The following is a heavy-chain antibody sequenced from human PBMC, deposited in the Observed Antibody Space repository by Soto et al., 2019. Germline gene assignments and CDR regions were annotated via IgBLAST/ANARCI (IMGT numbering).Heavy chain of an antibody. V-gene: IGHV3-23*01. Sequence: EVQLLESGGGLVQPGGSLRLSCAASGLTFSKYAMSWVRQAPGKGLEWVSAICGSGGSTYYADFVRGRFTMSRDNSKNTLYLHMNSLRAEDTALYYCAKAAASSWSLGGRWFDPWGQGTLVTVSS. CDR1: GLTFSKYA. CDR2: ICGSGGST. J-gene: IGHJ5*02. CDR3: AKAAASSWSLGGRWFDP. D-gene: IGHD6-13*01.